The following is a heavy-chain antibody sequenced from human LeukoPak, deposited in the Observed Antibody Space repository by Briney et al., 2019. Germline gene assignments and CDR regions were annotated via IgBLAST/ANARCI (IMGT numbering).Heavy chain of an antibody. CDR3: AKWVVLGAFDI. CDR2: ISYDGSNK. Sequence: GGSLRLSCAASGFTFSSYGMHWVRQAPGKALEWVAVISYDGSNKYYADSVKGRFTISRDNSKNTLYLQMNSLRAEDTGVYYCAKWVVLGAFDIWGQGTMVTVSS. D-gene: IGHD2-15*01. V-gene: IGHV3-30*18. J-gene: IGHJ3*02. CDR1: GFTFSSYG.